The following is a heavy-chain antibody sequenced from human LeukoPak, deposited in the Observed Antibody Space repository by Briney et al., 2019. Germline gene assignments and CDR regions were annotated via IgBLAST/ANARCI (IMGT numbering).Heavy chain of an antibody. D-gene: IGHD3-10*01. CDR1: GFTFSSYS. J-gene: IGHJ4*02. Sequence: AGGSLRLSCAASGFTFSSYSMNWVRQAPGRGLEWVSSISSSSISISIYYAVSMKGGFTISRDNAKNSLFLQMNNLRAEDTAVYYCARDGQLGLYVSGVYYFDYWGQGTLVTVSS. V-gene: IGHV3-21*03. CDR2: ISSSSISISI. CDR3: ARDGQLGLYVSGVYYFDY.